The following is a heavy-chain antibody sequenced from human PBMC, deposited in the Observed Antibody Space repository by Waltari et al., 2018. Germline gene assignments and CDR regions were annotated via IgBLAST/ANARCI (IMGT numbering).Heavy chain of an antibody. CDR3: ARDFSSGGSGDY. CDR1: GYTFTSYY. J-gene: IGHJ4*02. CDR2: INPRGGST. V-gene: IGHV1-46*01. D-gene: IGHD1-26*01. Sequence: QVQLVQSGAEVKKPGASVKVSCKASGYTFTSYYMHWVRQAPGQGLEWMGIINPRGGSTSYGQKFTGGVTMTMDTSTSTVYMGLSSLRSEDTAVYYCARDFSSGGSGDYWGQGTLVTVSS.